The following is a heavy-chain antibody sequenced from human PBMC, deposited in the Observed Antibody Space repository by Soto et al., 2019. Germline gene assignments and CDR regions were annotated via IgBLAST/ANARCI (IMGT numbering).Heavy chain of an antibody. D-gene: IGHD2-15*01. CDR1: GYSFTSYW. CDR3: ARPTMYCSGGSCFYGMDV. CDR2: IDPSDSYT. V-gene: IGHV5-10-1*01. J-gene: IGHJ6*02. Sequence: LKISCKGSGYSFTSYWISWVRQMPGKGLEWMGRIDPSDSYTNYSPSFQGHVTISADKSISTAYLQWSSLKASDTATYYCARPTMYCSGGSCFYGMDVWGQGTTVTVSS.